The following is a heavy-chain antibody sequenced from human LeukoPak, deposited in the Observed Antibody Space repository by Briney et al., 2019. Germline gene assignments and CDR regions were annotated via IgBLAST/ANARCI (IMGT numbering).Heavy chain of an antibody. V-gene: IGHV3-48*03. CDR3: ARYGVPDSSGPEGDWFDP. J-gene: IGHJ5*02. CDR2: ISSSGSTI. CDR1: GFTFSSYE. Sequence: GGSLRLSCAASGFTFSSYEMNWVRQAPGKGLEWVSYISSSGSTIYYADSVKGRFTISRDNAKNSLYLQMNSLRAEDTAVYYCARYGVPDSSGPEGDWFDPWGQGTLVTVSS. D-gene: IGHD3-22*01.